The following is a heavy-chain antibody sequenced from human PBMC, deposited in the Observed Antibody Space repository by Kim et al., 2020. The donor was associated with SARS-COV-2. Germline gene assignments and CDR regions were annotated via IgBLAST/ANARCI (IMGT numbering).Heavy chain of an antibody. D-gene: IGHD2-2*01. Sequence: GGSLRLSCAASGFTFSYYYMIWVRQAPGKGLEWVSYISSTGTGSSTKYADSVKGRFTISRDNAKYSLFLQMTSLSAEDTAVYYCARDSTSSWNHNDHWV. CDR3: ARDSTSSWNHNDH. V-gene: IGHV3-11*05. CDR2: ISSTGTGSST. J-gene: IGHJ1*01. CDR1: GFTFSYYY.